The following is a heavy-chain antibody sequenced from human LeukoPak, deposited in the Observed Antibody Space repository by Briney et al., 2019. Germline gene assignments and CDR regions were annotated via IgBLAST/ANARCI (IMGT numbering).Heavy chain of an antibody. CDR2: INPNSGGT. Sequence: ASVKVSCKASGYTFTGYYMHWVRQAPGQGLEWVGWINPNSGGTNYAQKFQGRVTMTRDTSISTAYMELSRLRSDDTAVYYCARVRSSGYDEVPLDYWGQGTLVTVSS. J-gene: IGHJ4*02. D-gene: IGHD5-12*01. V-gene: IGHV1-2*02. CDR1: GYTFTGYY. CDR3: ARVRSSGYDEVPLDY.